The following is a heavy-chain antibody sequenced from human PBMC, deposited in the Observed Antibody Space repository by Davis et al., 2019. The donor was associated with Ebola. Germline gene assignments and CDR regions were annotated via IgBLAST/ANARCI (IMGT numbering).Heavy chain of an antibody. J-gene: IGHJ4*02. D-gene: IGHD2-15*01. V-gene: IGHV1-69*13. CDR2: IFPTVGPG. CDR1: GGTFTSYA. Sequence: AASVKVSCKASGGTFTSYAFSWVRQAPGQGLEWMGGIFPTVGPGIYAQRFQGRLSITADESTATAYLEVSSLRSEDTALYYCAAGSVIDHFFDYWGQGTLLTVSS. CDR3: AAGSVIDHFFDY.